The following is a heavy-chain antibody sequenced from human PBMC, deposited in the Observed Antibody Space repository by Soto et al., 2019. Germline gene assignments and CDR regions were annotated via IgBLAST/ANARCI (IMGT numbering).Heavy chain of an antibody. CDR3: GRIVMNTVPAYYYYGMGV. CDR1: GGTFSSYA. V-gene: IGHV1-69*18. D-gene: IGHD2-8*02. CDR2: IIPFIGTA. Sequence: QVQLVQSGAEVKKPGSSVTVSCQASGGTFSSYAISWVRQAPGQGLEWMGRIIPFIGTANYAQKLQGRVTMTADESTSTAFMELTSIRADDEAVYYCGRIVMNTVPAYYYYGMGVWGQGTPVTVSS. J-gene: IGHJ6*02.